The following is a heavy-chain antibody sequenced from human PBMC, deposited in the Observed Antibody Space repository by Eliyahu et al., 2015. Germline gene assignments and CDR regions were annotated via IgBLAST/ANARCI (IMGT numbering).Heavy chain of an antibody. CDR1: GGSXSGYY. Sequence: QVQLQQWGAGLLKPSETLSLTCXVXGGSXSGYYWXWIRQPPGKGVEVVGEINHSGSTNYNPSLKSRVTISVDTSKNQFSLKLSSVTAADTAVYYCARRLVGATTGFDYWGQGTLVTVSS. J-gene: IGHJ4*02. CDR2: INHSGST. V-gene: IGHV4-34*01. CDR3: ARRLVGATTGFDY. D-gene: IGHD1-26*01.